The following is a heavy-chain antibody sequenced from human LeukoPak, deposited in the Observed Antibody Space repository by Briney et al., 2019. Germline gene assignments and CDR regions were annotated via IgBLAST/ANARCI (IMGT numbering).Heavy chain of an antibody. CDR3: ARDSGTTGEVRFDP. V-gene: IGHV4-4*07. CDR2: IYTSGSI. Sequence: SETLSLTCIVSGGSISSDSWSWIRQPPGKGLEWIGRIYTSGSITYNPSLKSRVSMSVDTSKNQFSLKLSSVTAADTAVYYCARDSGTTGEVRFDPWGQGTLVTVSS. J-gene: IGHJ5*02. D-gene: IGHD3-10*01. CDR1: GGSISSDS.